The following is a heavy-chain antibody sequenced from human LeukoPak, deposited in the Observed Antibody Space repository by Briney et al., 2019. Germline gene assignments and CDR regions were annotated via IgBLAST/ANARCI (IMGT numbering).Heavy chain of an antibody. CDR1: GFTFSSYA. V-gene: IGHV3-23*01. D-gene: IGHD6-19*01. J-gene: IGHJ4*02. Sequence: GGSLRLSCAASGFTFSSYAMSWVRQAPGNGLEWVSAISGSGGSTYYADSVKGRFTISRDNSKNTLYLLMNSLRAEDTAVYYCANTRSSGWYGLGFDYWGQGTLVTVSS. CDR3: ANTRSSGWYGLGFDY. CDR2: ISGSGGST.